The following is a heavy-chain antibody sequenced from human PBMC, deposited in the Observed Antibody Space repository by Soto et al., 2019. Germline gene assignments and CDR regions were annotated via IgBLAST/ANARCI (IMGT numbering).Heavy chain of an antibody. CDR1: GYTFTSYA. J-gene: IGHJ4*02. D-gene: IGHD3-9*01. CDR3: ARVTQTTYYDILTGPYHFDY. Sequence: ASVKVSCKASGYTFTSYAMHWVHQAPGQRLEWMGWINAGNGNTKYSQKFQGRVTITRDTSASTAYMELSSLRSEDTAVYYCARVTQTTYYDILTGPYHFDYWGQGTLVTVSS. CDR2: INAGNGNT. V-gene: IGHV1-3*01.